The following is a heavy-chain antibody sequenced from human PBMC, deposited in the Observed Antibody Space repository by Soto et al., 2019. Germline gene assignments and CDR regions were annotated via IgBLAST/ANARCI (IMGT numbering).Heavy chain of an antibody. D-gene: IGHD3-3*01. CDR1: GGTFSTYI. CDR3: ARDRITTRGDAFDL. J-gene: IGHJ3*01. V-gene: IGHV1-69*08. CDR2: IIPIPDIT. Sequence: QVQLVQSGAEVRKPGSSMKVSCKAPGGTFSTYIISWVRQAPGQGLEWMGRIIPIPDITNYAQKFQGRVTITADRSTSIAYMELTSLKSEDTAVYYCARDRITTRGDAFDLWGQGTMVTVSS.